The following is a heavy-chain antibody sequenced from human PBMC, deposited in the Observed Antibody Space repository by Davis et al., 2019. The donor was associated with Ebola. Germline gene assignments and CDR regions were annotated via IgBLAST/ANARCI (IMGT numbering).Heavy chain of an antibody. J-gene: IGHJ5*02. CDR1: GFTFLSYW. CDR3: ANVKAAARGGWFDP. D-gene: IGHD6-13*01. Sequence: GESLKISCEASGFTFLSYWMSWVRQAPGKGLEWVSAISGSGGITYYADSVKGRFTISRDNSKNTLYLQMNSLRAEDTAVYYCANVKAAARGGWFDPWGQGTLVTVSS. V-gene: IGHV3-23*01. CDR2: ISGSGGIT.